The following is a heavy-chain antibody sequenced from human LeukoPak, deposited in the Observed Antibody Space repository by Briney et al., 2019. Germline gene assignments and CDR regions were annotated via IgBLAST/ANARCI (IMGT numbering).Heavy chain of an antibody. CDR1: GYTFTGYY. Sequence: ASVKVSCKTSGYTFTGYYMHWVRQAPGQGLEWMGWINPNSGGTNYAQKFQGRVTMTRDTSISTAYMELSGLRSDDTAVYYCASVKWFGDAFDIWGQGTMVTVSS. CDR3: ASVKWFGDAFDI. V-gene: IGHV1-2*02. J-gene: IGHJ3*02. CDR2: INPNSGGT. D-gene: IGHD3-10*01.